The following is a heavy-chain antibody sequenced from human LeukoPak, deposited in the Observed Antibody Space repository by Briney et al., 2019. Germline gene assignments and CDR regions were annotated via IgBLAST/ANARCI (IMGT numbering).Heavy chain of an antibody. CDR1: GGSFSGYY. J-gene: IGHJ4*02. V-gene: IGHV4-34*01. Sequence: AETLSLTCAVYGGSFSGYYWSWIRQPPGKGLEWIGEINHSGSTKYNPSLKSRVTISLDTSKNQFSLKLSSMTAADTAIYYCASWGGPVTTSRRGLDYWGQGILVTVSS. CDR2: INHSGST. CDR3: ASWGGPVTTSRRGLDY. D-gene: IGHD4-17*01.